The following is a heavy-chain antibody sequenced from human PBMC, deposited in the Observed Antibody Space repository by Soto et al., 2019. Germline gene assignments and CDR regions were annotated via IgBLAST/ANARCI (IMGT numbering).Heavy chain of an antibody. V-gene: IGHV1-69*02. CDR1: GGTFSSYT. Sequence: GASVKVSCKASGGTFSSYTISWVRQAPGQGLEWMGRIIPILGIANYAQKFQGRVTITADKSTSTAYMELSSLRSEDTAVYYCARSVGPEDIVVVVAATPAVLVYWGQGTLVTVSS. CDR3: ARSVGPEDIVVVVAATPAVLVY. CDR2: IIPILGIA. D-gene: IGHD2-15*01. J-gene: IGHJ4*02.